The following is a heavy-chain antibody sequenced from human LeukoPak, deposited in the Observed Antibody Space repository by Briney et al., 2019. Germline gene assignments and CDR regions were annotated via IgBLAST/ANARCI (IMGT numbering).Heavy chain of an antibody. CDR3: AKDREGGDYYGSGSIFDY. V-gene: IGHV3-23*01. CDR1: GFTFSDYG. Sequence: PGGSLRLSCAASGFTFSDYGMSWVRQAPGKGLDWVSGISDSGVYTKHADSVKGRFSVSRDNSKNTLYLQMNGLRAEDTAVYYCAKDREGGDYYGSGSIFDYWGQGTLVTVSS. D-gene: IGHD3-10*01. J-gene: IGHJ4*02. CDR2: ISDSGVYT.